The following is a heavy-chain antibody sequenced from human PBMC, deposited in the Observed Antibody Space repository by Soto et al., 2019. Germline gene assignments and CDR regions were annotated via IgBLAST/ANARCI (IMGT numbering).Heavy chain of an antibody. CDR2: ISPNNGAT. J-gene: IGHJ3*01. CDR1: GYTFSDYY. D-gene: IGHD2-15*01. Sequence: QVQLVQSGSEVKKPGASMKVSCKASGYTFSDYYMHWVRQAPGQGLECMGWISPNNGATNHAQKFQDRVTMTRDASITTAYMARSRLRSDDKAVYYCARGGEFCSTGSCNSSLGDAFDVWGQGTTVTVSS. V-gene: IGHV1-2*02. CDR3: ARGGEFCSTGSCNSSLGDAFDV.